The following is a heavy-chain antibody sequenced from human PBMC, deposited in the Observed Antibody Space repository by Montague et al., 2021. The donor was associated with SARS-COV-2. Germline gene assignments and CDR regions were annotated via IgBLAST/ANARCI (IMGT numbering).Heavy chain of an antibody. D-gene: IGHD3-10*01. J-gene: IGHJ5*02. V-gene: IGHV4-34*01. CDR3: ARGRKRITVVRGVIIEWVDP. Sequence: SETLSLTCAVYGGSFSGYYWSWIRQPPGKGLEWIGQINHSGSTXXXPSXXXRVTISVDASKNQFSLKLSSVTAADTAVYYCARGRKRITVVRGVIIEWVDPWGQGTLVTVSS. CDR1: GGSFSGYY. CDR2: INHSGST.